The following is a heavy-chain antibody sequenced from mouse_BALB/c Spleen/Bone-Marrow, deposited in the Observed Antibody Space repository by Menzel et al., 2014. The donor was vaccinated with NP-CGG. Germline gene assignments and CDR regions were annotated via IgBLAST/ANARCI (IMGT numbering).Heavy chain of an antibody. CDR1: GFSLISYG. CDR3: ARDSDYGSTLFAY. CDR2: IWAGGTT. J-gene: IGHJ3*01. D-gene: IGHD1-1*01. V-gene: IGHV2-9*02. Sequence: QVQLQQSGPGLVAPSQSLSIPCTVSGFSLISYGVHWVRQPPGRGLEWLGVIWAGGTTNYNSALMSRLSISKDNSKSXVFLKMNSLQTDDTAIYYCARDSDYGSTLFAYWGQGTLVTVSA.